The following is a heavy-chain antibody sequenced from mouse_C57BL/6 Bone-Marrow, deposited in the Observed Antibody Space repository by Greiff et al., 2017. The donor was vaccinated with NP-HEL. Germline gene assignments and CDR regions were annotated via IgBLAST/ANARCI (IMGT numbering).Heavy chain of an antibody. D-gene: IGHD2-1*01. J-gene: IGHJ4*01. CDR2: IYPGDGDT. CDR1: GYAFSSYW. Sequence: QVHVKQSGAELVKPGASVKISCKASGYAFSSYWMNWVKQRPGKGLEWIGQIYPGDGDTNYNGKFKGKATLTADKSSSTAYMQLSSLTSEDSAVYFCARSTLYYGNYDAMDYWGQGTSVTVSS. V-gene: IGHV1-80*01. CDR3: ARSTLYYGNYDAMDY.